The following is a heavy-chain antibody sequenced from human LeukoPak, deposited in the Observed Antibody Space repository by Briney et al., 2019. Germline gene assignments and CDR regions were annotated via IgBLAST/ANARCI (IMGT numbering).Heavy chain of an antibody. V-gene: IGHV4-4*07. CDR2: IYSTGST. D-gene: IGHD6-13*01. J-gene: IGHJ4*02. Sequence: SETLSLTCTVSGGSISSYYWSWIRQPAGKGLEWIGRIYSTGSTNYNPSLKSRVTMSVDTSKNQFSLRLWSVTAADTAVYYCARKIASAGTAGFDFGGKGALVTVSS. CDR3: ARKIASAGTAGFDF. CDR1: GGSISSYY.